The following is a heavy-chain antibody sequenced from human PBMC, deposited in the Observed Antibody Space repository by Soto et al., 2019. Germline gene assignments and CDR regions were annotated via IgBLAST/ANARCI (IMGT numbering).Heavy chain of an antibody. J-gene: IGHJ6*04. Sequence: SETLSLTCAVYGGSFSGYYWSWIRQPPGKGLEWIGEINHSGSTNYNPSLKSRVTISVDTSKNQFSLKLSSVTAADTAVYYCARRYYYYDMDVWGKGTTVTVSS. V-gene: IGHV4-34*01. CDR1: GGSFSGYY. CDR3: ARRYYYYDMDV. CDR2: INHSGST.